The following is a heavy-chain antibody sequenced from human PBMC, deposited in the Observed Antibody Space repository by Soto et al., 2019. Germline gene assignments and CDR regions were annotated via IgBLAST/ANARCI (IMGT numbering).Heavy chain of an antibody. D-gene: IGHD6-19*01. Sequence: XETLSVPCPVYRGSFSDYYWSWIRQPPGKGLEWIGEINHSGSTNYKPSLKSRVTISVDTSKNQFSLMLSSVTAADTAVYYCASSGYSSGWYMGWGQGTLVTVSS. J-gene: IGHJ4*02. V-gene: IGHV4-34*01. CDR2: INHSGST. CDR3: ASSGYSSGWYMG. CDR1: RGSFSDYY.